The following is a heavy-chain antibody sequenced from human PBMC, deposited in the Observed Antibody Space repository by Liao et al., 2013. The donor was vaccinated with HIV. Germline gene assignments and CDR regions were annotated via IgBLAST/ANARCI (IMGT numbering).Heavy chain of an antibody. J-gene: IGHJ5*02. CDR1: GGSISSYY. CDR3: ARGRGNIVGATTFHH. Sequence: QVQLQESGPGLVKPSETLSLTCTVSGGSISSYYWSWIRQPAGKGLEWIGRIYSSGSANYNPSLKSRVTISVDTSKNQFSLKLSSVTAADTAVYYCARGRGNIVGATTFHHWGQGTLVTVSS. CDR2: IYSSGSA. V-gene: IGHV4-4*07. D-gene: IGHD1-26*01.